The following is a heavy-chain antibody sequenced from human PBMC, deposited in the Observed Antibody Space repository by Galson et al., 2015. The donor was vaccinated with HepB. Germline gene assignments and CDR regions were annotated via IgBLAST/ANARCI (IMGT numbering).Heavy chain of an antibody. V-gene: IGHV1-46*02. CDR3: ASRNCSSTTCWDNDYGMDV. J-gene: IGHJ6*02. D-gene: IGHD2-15*01. CDR2: INPGGGST. Sequence: SVKVSCKASGYTLNTFYIHWVRQAPGQGLEWMGLINPGGGSTNYAPKFRGRVTMTRDTSTTTVDMELSSLTSEDTAVYYCASRNCSSTTCWDNDYGMDVWDQGTTVTVSS. CDR1: GYTLNTFY.